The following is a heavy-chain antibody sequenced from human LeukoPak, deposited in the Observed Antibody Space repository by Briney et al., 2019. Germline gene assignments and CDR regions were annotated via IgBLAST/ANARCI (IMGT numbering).Heavy chain of an antibody. CDR1: GGSFSGYY. J-gene: IGHJ4*02. CDR2: INHSGST. Sequence: SETLSLTCAVYGGSFSGYYWSWIRQPPRKGLEWIGEINHSGSTNYNPSLKSRVTISVDTSKNQFSLKLSSVTAADTAVYYCARGYYYDSSGLLSNFDYWGQGTLVTVSS. CDR3: ARGYYYDSSGLLSNFDY. D-gene: IGHD3-22*01. V-gene: IGHV4-34*01.